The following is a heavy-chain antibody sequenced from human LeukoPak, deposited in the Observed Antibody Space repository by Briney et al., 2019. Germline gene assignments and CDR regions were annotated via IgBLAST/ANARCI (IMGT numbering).Heavy chain of an antibody. CDR3: ARVRYDFWSGYDNWFDP. D-gene: IGHD3-3*01. CDR1: GFTFSSYW. Sequence: PGXSLRLSCAASGFTFSSYWMHWVRQAPGKGLVWVSRINSDGSSTNYADSVKGRFTISRDNAKNTLYLKMNSLRAEDTAVYYCARVRYDFWSGYDNWFDPWGQGTLVTVSS. CDR2: INSDGSST. V-gene: IGHV3-74*01. J-gene: IGHJ5*02.